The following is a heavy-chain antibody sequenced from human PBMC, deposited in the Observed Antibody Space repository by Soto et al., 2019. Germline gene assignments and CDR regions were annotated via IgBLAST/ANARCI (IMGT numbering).Heavy chain of an antibody. CDR2: IYYSGST. D-gene: IGHD4-17*01. Sequence: QVQLQESGPGLVKPSETLSLTCTVSGGSISSYYWSWIRQPPGKGLEWIGYIYYSGSTNYNPSLKSRVTISVDTSKNQFSLKLSSVTAADTAVYYCARSGDYVYYYGMDVWGQGTTVTVSS. J-gene: IGHJ6*02. CDR1: GGSISSYY. V-gene: IGHV4-59*01. CDR3: ARSGDYVYYYGMDV.